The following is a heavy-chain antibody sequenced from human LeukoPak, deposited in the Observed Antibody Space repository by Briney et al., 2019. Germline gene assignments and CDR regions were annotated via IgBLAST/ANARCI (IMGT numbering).Heavy chain of an antibody. Sequence: ASVKVSCKASGYTFTGYYMHWVRQAPGQGLEWMGWINPNSGGTNYAQKFQGRVTMTRDTSISTAYMELSRLRSDDTAVYYCARIPDIVVVPAAMGGDDYWGQGTLVTVFS. V-gene: IGHV1-2*02. CDR1: GYTFTGYY. CDR2: INPNSGGT. J-gene: IGHJ4*02. CDR3: ARIPDIVVVPAAMGGDDY. D-gene: IGHD2-2*01.